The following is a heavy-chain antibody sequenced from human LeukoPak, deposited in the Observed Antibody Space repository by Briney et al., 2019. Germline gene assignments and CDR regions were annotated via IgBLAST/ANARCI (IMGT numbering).Heavy chain of an antibody. D-gene: IGHD3-10*01. J-gene: IGHJ6*03. V-gene: IGHV1-46*01. CDR2: INPSGGST. CDR1: GYTFTSYG. Sequence: ASVKVSCKASGYTFTSYGISWVRQAPGQGLEWMGIINPSGGSTSYAQKFQGRVTMTRDTSTSTVYMELSSLRSEDTAVYYCAREGGFGEFNYYYMDVWGKGTTVAISS. CDR3: AREGGFGEFNYYYMDV.